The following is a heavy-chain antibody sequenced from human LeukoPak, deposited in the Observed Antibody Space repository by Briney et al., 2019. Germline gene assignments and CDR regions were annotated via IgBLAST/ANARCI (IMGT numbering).Heavy chain of an antibody. CDR1: GGSISSSSYY. J-gene: IGHJ3*02. CDR3: ARSKNWNYLDAFDI. D-gene: IGHD1-7*01. CDR2: IYYSGST. V-gene: IGHV4-39*07. Sequence: SETLSLTCTVSGGSISSSSYYWGWIRQPPGKGLEWIGSIYYSGSTYYNPSLKSRVTISVDTSKNQFSLKLSSVTAADTAVYYCARSKNWNYLDAFDIWGQGTMVTVSS.